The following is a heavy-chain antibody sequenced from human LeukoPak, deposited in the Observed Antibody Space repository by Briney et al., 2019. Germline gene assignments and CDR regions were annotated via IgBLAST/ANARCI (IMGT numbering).Heavy chain of an antibody. Sequence: PGGSLRLSCAASGFTFSSYSMNWVRQAPGKGLEWVSYISSSSSTIYYADSVKGRFTISRDNAKNSLYLQMNSLRAEDTAVYYCARDWGVVEKNWFDPWGQGTLVTVSS. CDR3: ARDWGVVEKNWFDP. D-gene: IGHD2-2*01. V-gene: IGHV3-48*04. J-gene: IGHJ5*02. CDR1: GFTFSSYS. CDR2: ISSSSSTI.